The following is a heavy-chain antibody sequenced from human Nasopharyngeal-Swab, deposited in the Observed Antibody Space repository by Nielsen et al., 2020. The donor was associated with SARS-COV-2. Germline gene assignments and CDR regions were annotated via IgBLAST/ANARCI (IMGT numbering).Heavy chain of an antibody. Sequence: GESLKISCSASGFTFDDYGMSWVRQAPGKGLEWVSGINWNGGSTVYADSVKCRFTISRDNAKNSLYLQINSLRAEDTAVYYFARDLDIVVVPAAKNYYYYGMDGWGQGTTVTVSS. D-gene: IGHD2-2*01. J-gene: IGHJ6*02. CDR3: ARDLDIVVVPAAKNYYYYGMDG. V-gene: IGHV3-20*04. CDR1: GFTFDDYG. CDR2: INWNGGST.